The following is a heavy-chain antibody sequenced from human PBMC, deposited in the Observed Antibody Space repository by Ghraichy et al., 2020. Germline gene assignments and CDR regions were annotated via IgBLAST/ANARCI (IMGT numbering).Heavy chain of an antibody. V-gene: IGHV3-23*01. J-gene: IGHJ4*02. Sequence: GGSLRLSCAASGFTFSSYAMSWVRQAPGKGLEWVSAISGSGGSTYYADSVKGRFTISRDNSKSTLYLQMSSLRAEDTAVYYCAKDLYSSSEGAQFDSWGQGTLVTVSS. D-gene: IGHD6-6*01. CDR1: GFTFSSYA. CDR3: AKDLYSSSEGAQFDS. CDR2: ISGSGGST.